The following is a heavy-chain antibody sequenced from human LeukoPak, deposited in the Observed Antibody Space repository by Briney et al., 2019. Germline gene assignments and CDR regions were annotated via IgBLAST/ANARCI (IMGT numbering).Heavy chain of an antibody. J-gene: IGHJ3*02. V-gene: IGHV4-39*07. CDR2: GDYSGGT. D-gene: IGHD1-26*01. Sequence: SETLSLTCTVSGDSFSSVTDYWAWIRQPPGKGLEWIASGDYSGGTYCNPSLESRVAISADMSKNQFSLKLTSVTGADTAVYYCARGAYSGRPSAFDIWGQGTMVTVSS. CDR1: GDSFSSVTDY. CDR3: ARGAYSGRPSAFDI.